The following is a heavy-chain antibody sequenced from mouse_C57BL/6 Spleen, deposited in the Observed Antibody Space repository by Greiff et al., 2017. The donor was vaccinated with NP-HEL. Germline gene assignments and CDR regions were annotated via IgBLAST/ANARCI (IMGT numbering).Heavy chain of an antibody. J-gene: IGHJ1*03. Sequence: EVKLVESGGGLVQPGGSLSLSCAASGFTFTDYYMSWVRQPPGKALEWLGFIRNKANGYTTEYSASVQGRFTISRDNSQSILYLKMKALRAEDSATYYGARADYSNNLYWYFDVWGTGTTVTVSS. V-gene: IGHV7-3*01. CDR2: IRNKANGYTT. CDR3: ARADYSNNLYWYFDV. D-gene: IGHD2-5*01. CDR1: GFTFTDYY.